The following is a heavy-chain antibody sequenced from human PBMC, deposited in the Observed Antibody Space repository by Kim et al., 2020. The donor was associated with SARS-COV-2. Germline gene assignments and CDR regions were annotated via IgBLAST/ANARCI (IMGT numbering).Heavy chain of an antibody. D-gene: IGHD4-17*01. V-gene: IGHV3-30-3*01. CDR1: GFTFSSYA. CDR2: ISYDGSNK. Sequence: GGSLRLSCAASGFTFSSYAMHWVRQAPGKGLEWVAVISYDGSNKYYADSVKGRFTISRDNSKNTLYLQMNSLRAEDTAVYYCARDSPGSYGDHGRGGDY. CDR3: ARDSPGSYGDHGRGGDY. J-gene: IGHJ4*01.